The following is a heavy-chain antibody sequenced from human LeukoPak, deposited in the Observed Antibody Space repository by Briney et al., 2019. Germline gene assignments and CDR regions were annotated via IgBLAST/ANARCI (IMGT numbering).Heavy chain of an antibody. J-gene: IGHJ4*02. CDR1: GFTFSDCE. V-gene: IGHV3-48*03. D-gene: IGHD3-3*01. CDR3: AILDAGIDFAF. Sequence: GGSLRLSCAASGFTFSDCEMNWVRQAPGKGLEWVAHITSSGATIYYADSVRGRFTISRDNAKNSLYLQMDSLRAEDTALYYCAILDAGIDFAFWGQGVPVTVSS. CDR2: ITSSGATI.